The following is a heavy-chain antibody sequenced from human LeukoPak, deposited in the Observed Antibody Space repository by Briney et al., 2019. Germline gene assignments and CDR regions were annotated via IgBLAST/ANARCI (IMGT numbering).Heavy chain of an antibody. CDR1: CFTFSSYP. Sequence: GGSLRLSCAASCFTFSSYPMYWFRRAPGKGLEWVSSISGRGTNTYYAASVKGRFTIFRDNSKNTLFLQMNSLRAEDTAVYYCAKERTQTTAFDYWGQGTLVTVSS. D-gene: IGHD1-7*01. CDR3: AKERTQTTAFDY. J-gene: IGHJ4*02. V-gene: IGHV3-23*01. CDR2: ISGRGTNT.